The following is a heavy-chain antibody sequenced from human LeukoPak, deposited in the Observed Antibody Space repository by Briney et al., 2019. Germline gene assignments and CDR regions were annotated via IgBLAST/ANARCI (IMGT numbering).Heavy chain of an antibody. V-gene: IGHV3-53*01. CDR1: GFTVSSNY. CDR2: IYGGGNT. D-gene: IGHD2-2*01. CDR3: ARDGMAYCSSTSCYVGANWFDP. Sequence: GGSLRLSCAASGFTVSSNYMSWVRQAPGKGLEWVSVIYGGGNTYYADSVKGRFTISRDTSKNTLYLQMNSLRAEDTAVYYCARDGMAYCSSTSCYVGANWFDPWGQGTLVTVSS. J-gene: IGHJ5*02.